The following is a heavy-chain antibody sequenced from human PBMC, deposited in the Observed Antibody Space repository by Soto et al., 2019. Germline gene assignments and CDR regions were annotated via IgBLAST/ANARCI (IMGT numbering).Heavy chain of an antibody. D-gene: IGHD3-10*01. CDR2: VYSGGTT. Sequence: EVQLVESGGGLVQPGGSLRLSCAASGFTVSTYYMNWVRQAPGEGLEWVSVVYSGGTTYYADSVRGRFTISRDNSTRTLCLQMNSLRAVDTAVYYCARGRSASSDFDSWGQGTLVSVSS. J-gene: IGHJ4*02. V-gene: IGHV3-66*01. CDR3: ARGRSASSDFDS. CDR1: GFTVSTYY.